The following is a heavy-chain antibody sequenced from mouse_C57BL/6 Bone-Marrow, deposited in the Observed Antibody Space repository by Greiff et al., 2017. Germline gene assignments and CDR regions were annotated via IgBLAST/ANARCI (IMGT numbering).Heavy chain of an antibody. J-gene: IGHJ1*03. CDR2: IDPSDSET. V-gene: IGHV1-52*01. CDR1: GYTFTSYW. Sequence: QVQLQQPGAELVRPGSSVKLSCKASGYTFTSYWMHWVKQRPIQGLEWIGNIDPSDSETHYNQKFKDKATLTVDKSSSTAYMQLSSLTSEDSAVYYWARDRDYDGSSLWYFDVWGTGTTVTVSS. D-gene: IGHD1-1*01. CDR3: ARDRDYDGSSLWYFDV.